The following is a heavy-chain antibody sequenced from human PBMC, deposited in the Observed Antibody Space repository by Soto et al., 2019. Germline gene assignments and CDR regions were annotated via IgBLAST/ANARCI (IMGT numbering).Heavy chain of an antibody. Sequence: QVQLQESGPGLVKPSQTLSLTCTVSGGSISSGDYKWSCIRQPPGKGREWIGYIYYSGYTYNNPSLQSRAATSLATSKHQFSLNLRSVTSSHTAVYYSARSDEYVPFDYWGQGTLVTVSS. J-gene: IGHJ4*02. CDR2: IYYSGYT. D-gene: IGHD3-16*01. V-gene: IGHV4-30-4*01. CDR1: GGSISSGDYK. CDR3: ARSDEYVPFDY.